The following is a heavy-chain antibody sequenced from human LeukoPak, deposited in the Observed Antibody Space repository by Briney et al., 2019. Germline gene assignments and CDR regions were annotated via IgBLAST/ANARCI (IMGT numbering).Heavy chain of an antibody. CDR2: ISSSSSTI. Sequence: PGGSLRLSCAASGFTFSSYSMNWVRQAPGKGLEWVSYISSSSSTIYYADSVKGRFTISRDNAKNSLYLQMNSLRAEDTAVYYCARLRGPLRGDYWGQGTLVTVSS. CDR1: GFTFSSYS. CDR3: ARLRGPLRGDY. J-gene: IGHJ4*02. D-gene: IGHD3-16*01. V-gene: IGHV3-48*01.